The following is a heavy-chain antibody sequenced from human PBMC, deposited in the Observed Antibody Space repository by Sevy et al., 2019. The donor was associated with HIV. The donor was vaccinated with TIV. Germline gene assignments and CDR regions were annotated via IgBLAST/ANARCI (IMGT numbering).Heavy chain of an antibody. J-gene: IGHJ6*02. D-gene: IGHD2-2*01. CDR1: GFTFGSYW. CDR2: IKQAGSKK. CDR3: ARVPAAMGYYYYGKDV. Sequence: GGSLRLSCAASGFTFGSYWMSWVRQAPGKGLEWVANIKQAGSKKYYVDSVKGRFTISRDNAKNSLYLQMNSLRAEDTAVYYCARVPAAMGYYYYGKDVWGQGTTVTVSS. V-gene: IGHV3-7*01.